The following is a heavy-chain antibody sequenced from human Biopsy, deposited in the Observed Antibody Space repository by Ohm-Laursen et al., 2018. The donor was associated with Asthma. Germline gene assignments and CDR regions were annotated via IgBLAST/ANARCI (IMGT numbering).Heavy chain of an antibody. CDR2: MSYDGSIK. V-gene: IGHV3-33*05. D-gene: IGHD3-10*01. CDR1: GFTFSSYG. Sequence: SLRLSCAASGFTFSSYGMDWVRQAPGKGLEWVALMSYDGSIKDYAGSVKGRFTISRDNSMNTLYLHMNSLRVEDTAVYYWARGLDYSGRSGFDYWGQGTLVTVSS. CDR3: ARGLDYSGRSGFDY. J-gene: IGHJ4*02.